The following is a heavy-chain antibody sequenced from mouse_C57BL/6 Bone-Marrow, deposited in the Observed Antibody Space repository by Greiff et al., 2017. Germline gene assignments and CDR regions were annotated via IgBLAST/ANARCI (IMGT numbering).Heavy chain of an antibody. CDR3: ARIGNYSYAMDY. Sequence: VQVVESGPELVKPGASVKISCKASGYAFSSSWMNWVKQRPGKGLEWIGRIYPGDGDTNYTGTFKGQATLTADKSSSTAYMQLSSLTSEDSAVYFCARIGNYSYAMDYWGQGTSVTVSS. CDR1: GYAFSSSW. V-gene: IGHV1-82*01. CDR2: IYPGDGDT. D-gene: IGHD2-1*01. J-gene: IGHJ4*01.